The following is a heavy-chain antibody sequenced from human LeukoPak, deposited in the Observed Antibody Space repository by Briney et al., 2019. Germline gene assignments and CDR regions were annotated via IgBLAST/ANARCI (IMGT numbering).Heavy chain of an antibody. CDR2: FSYDGSNK. CDR1: GFTFSTYA. Sequence: GRSLRLFCAGSGFTFSTYAMHWVRQAPGKGLEGVALFSYDGSNKRYADSVKGRFTISRDNSKNTLYLQMNSLIAEDTAVYYCAKDWQLVDYWGQGTLVTVSS. V-gene: IGHV3-30*04. J-gene: IGHJ4*02. D-gene: IGHD1-1*01. CDR3: AKDWQLVDY.